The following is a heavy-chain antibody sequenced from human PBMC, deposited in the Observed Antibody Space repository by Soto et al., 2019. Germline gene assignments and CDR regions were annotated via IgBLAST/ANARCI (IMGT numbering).Heavy chain of an antibody. CDR3: ARIPPGWGGGQLVLDY. J-gene: IGHJ4*02. CDR1: GFTFSSFW. Sequence: EVQLVESGGGLVQPGGSLRLSCAASGFTFSSFWMHWVRQAPGKGLVWVSRINSDGSIITYADSVKGRFTISRDNAKNKLSLQMNSLRAEDTAVYYCARIPPGWGGGQLVLDYWGQGTLVTVSS. D-gene: IGHD6-13*01. CDR2: INSDGSII. V-gene: IGHV3-74*01.